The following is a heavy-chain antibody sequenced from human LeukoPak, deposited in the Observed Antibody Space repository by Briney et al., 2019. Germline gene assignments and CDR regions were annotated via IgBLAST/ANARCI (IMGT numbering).Heavy chain of an antibody. CDR1: GFTFSSYA. J-gene: IGHJ4*02. CDR2: ISGSGGST. CDR3: VLVRGVIIIEYYFDY. V-gene: IGHV3-23*01. Sequence: PGGSLTLSCAASGFTFSSYAMSWVRQAPGKGLEWVSAISGSGGSTYYADSVKGRFTISRDNSKNTLYLQMNSLRAEDTAVYYCVLVRGVIIIEYYFDYWGQGTLVTVSS. D-gene: IGHD3-10*01.